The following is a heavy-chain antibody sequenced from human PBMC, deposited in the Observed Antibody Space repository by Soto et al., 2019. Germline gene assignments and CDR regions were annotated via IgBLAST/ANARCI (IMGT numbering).Heavy chain of an antibody. J-gene: IGHJ4*02. CDR2: ISSSGSTM. CDR1: GFTFSGYE. Sequence: PGGSLRLSCAASGFTFSGYEMNWGGQAPGKGLEWVSYISSSGSTMYYADSVKGRFTISSDNAKNSLYLQMNSLRVEDTAVYYCARGDYDTSGIERWGQGALVTVSS. V-gene: IGHV3-48*03. CDR3: ARGDYDTSGIER. D-gene: IGHD3-22*01.